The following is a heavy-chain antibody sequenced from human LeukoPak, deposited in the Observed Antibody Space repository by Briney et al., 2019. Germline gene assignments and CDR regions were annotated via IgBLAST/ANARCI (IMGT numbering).Heavy chain of an antibody. Sequence: PGGSLRLSCAASGFTFSYYSMNWVRQAPGKGLEWVSYISSSSSTIYYADSVKGRFTISRDNAKNSLYLQMNSLRAEDTALYYCARDKAASRPDYFDYWGRGTLVTVSS. CDR1: GFTFSYYS. D-gene: IGHD6-6*01. V-gene: IGHV3-48*01. CDR2: ISSSSSTI. J-gene: IGHJ4*02. CDR3: ARDKAASRPDYFDY.